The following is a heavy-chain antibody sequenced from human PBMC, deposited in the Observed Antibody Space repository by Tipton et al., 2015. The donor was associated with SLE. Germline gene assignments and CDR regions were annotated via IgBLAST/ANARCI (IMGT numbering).Heavy chain of an antibody. J-gene: IGHJ6*02. CDR1: GLTFSSHA. V-gene: IGHV3-23*03. Sequence: SLRLSCAASGLTFSSHAMSWVRQAPGKGLEGVSILYIGGSGANYADSVKGRFTISRDDSKSTLYLQMNSLRAEDTAVYFCAKGLVVVGFGMDVWGQGTTVTVSS. CDR2: LYIGGSGA. D-gene: IGHD2-15*01. CDR3: AKGLVVVGFGMDV.